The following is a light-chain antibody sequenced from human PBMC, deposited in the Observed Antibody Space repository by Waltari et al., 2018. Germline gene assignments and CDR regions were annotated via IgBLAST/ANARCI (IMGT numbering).Light chain of an antibody. CDR3: ASYTTTRTVV. CDR2: DVA. J-gene: IGLJ2*01. Sequence: QSALTPPASVSGSPGQSLTISRTGTSSDIGGYNYVSWYQQHPGKAPKLMIFDVARWPSGVSNRFSGSKSGNTASLTISGLQAEDEADYYCASYTTTRTVVFGGGTKVTVL. CDR1: SSDIGGYNY. V-gene: IGLV2-14*01.